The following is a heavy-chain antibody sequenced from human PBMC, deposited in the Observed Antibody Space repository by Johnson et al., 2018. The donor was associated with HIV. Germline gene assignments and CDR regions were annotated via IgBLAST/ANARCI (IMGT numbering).Heavy chain of an antibody. CDR2: ISGSGGST. CDR1: GFTFGDYA. D-gene: IGHD6-19*01. J-gene: IGHJ3*02. CDR3: ARKGWVDAFDI. Sequence: VQLVESGGGLVQPGRSLRLSCTASGFTFGDYAMSWVRQAPGKGLEWVSAISGSGGSTYYADSVKGRFTISRDNYQNSLYLQMNSLRAEDTAVYYCARKGWVDAFDIWGQGTMVTVSS. V-gene: IGHV3-23*04.